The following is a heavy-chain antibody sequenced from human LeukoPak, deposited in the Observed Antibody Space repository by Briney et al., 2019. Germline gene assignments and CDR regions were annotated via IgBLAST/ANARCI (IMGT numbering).Heavy chain of an antibody. J-gene: IGHJ4*02. V-gene: IGHV3-30*07. CDR1: GFTFSSYA. CDR2: ISYDGSNK. D-gene: IGHD3-3*01. Sequence: GGSLRLSCAASGFTFSSYAMHWVRQAPGKGLEWVAVISYDGSNKYYADSVKGRFTISRDNSKNTLYLQMNTLRPEDTAVYYCARERQNKDFWSGGDYWGQGTLVTVS. CDR3: ARERQNKDFWSGGDY.